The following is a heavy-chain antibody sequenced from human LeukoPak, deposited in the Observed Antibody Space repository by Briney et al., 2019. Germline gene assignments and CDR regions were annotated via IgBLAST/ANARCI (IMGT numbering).Heavy chain of an antibody. D-gene: IGHD1-26*01. CDR2: FDPEDGET. J-gene: IGHJ3*02. V-gene: IGHV1-24*01. Sequence: ASVKVSCKVSGCTLTELSMHWVRQAPGKGLEWMGGFDPEDGETIYAQKFQGRVTMTEDTSTDTAYMELSSLRCEDTAVYYCASHSGSYGTFDIWGQGTMVTVSS. CDR3: ASHSGSYGTFDI. CDR1: GCTLTELS.